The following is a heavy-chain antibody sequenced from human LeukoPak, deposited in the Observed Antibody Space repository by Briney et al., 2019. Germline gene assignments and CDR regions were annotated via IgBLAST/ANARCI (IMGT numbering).Heavy chain of an antibody. J-gene: IGHJ4*02. Sequence: GGSLRLSCAASGFSFTSYAMHWVRQAPGKGLEWVAFIRDDGNNIHYADSVKDRFTISRDNSKNTLYLQMNSLKTEDTAVYYCTTLVWVYSSSTSWYPPDYWGQGTLVTVSS. CDR2: IRDDGNNI. V-gene: IGHV3-30*02. D-gene: IGHD2-2*01. CDR3: TTLVWVYSSSTSWYPPDY. CDR1: GFSFTSYA.